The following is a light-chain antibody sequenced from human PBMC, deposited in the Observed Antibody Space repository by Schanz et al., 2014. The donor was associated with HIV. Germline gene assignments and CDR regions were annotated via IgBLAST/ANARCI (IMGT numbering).Light chain of an antibody. V-gene: IGLV2-14*03. CDR2: DVF. J-gene: IGLJ2*01. CDR3: SSYAGSNNLVV. Sequence: QSALTQPASVSGSPGQSITISCTGSSSDIGSYVYVSWCQQHPGKAPKLIIYDVFNRPSGVSNRFSGSKSGNTASLTVSGLQAEDEGDYYCSSYAGSNNLVVFGGGTKLTVL. CDR1: SSDIGSYVY.